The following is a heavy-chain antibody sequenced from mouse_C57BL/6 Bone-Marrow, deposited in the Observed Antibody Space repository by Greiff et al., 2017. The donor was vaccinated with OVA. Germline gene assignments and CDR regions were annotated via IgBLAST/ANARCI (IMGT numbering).Heavy chain of an antibody. CDR2: IYPGSGST. CDR3: ARGDYSNYPFAY. V-gene: IGHV1-55*01. D-gene: IGHD2-5*01. Sequence: QVQLQQSGAELVKPGASVKMSCKASGYTFTSYWITWVKQRPGQGLEWIGDIYPGSGSTNYNEKFKSKATLTVDTSSSTAYMQLSSLTSEDSAVYYCARGDYSNYPFAYWGQGTLVTVSA. J-gene: IGHJ3*01. CDR1: GYTFTSYW.